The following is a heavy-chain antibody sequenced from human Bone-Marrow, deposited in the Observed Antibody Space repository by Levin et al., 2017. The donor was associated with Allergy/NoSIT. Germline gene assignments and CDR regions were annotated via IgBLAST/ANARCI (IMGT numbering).Heavy chain of an antibody. J-gene: IGHJ3*02. CDR2: IKSKTDGGTT. V-gene: IGHV3-15*01. Sequence: GGSLRLSCAASGFTFSNAWMSWVRQAPGKGLEWVGRIKSKTDGGTTDYAAPVKGRFTISRDDSKSTRYLQMNSLKTEDTAVYYCTTEPTMITFGDDAFSIGGQGTMVTVSS. D-gene: IGHD3-16*01. CDR1: GFTFSNAW. CDR3: TTEPTMITFGDDAFSI.